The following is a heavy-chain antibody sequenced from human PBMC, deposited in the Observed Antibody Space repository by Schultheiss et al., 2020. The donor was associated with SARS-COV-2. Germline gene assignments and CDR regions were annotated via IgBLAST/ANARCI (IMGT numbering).Heavy chain of an antibody. Sequence: GESLKISCAASGFTFSNAWMSWVRQAPGKGLEWVGRIKSKTDGGTTDYAAPVKGRFTISRDDPKNTLYLQMNSLKTEDTAVYYCTTLEYYDILTGSYDAFDIWGQGTMVTVSS. CDR1: GFTFSNAW. D-gene: IGHD3-9*01. V-gene: IGHV3-15*01. J-gene: IGHJ3*02. CDR3: TTLEYYDILTGSYDAFDI. CDR2: IKSKTDGGTT.